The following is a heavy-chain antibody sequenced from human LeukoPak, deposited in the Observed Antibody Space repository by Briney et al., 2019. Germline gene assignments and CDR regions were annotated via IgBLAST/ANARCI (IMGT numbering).Heavy chain of an antibody. CDR3: AKTAVESSGWRPYYYYGMDV. V-gene: IGHV3-30*18. J-gene: IGHJ6*02. D-gene: IGHD6-19*01. CDR2: ISYDGSNK. CDR1: GFTFSSYG. Sequence: PGGSLRLSCAASGFTFSSYGMPWVRQAPGKGLEWVAVISYDGSNKYYADSVKGRFTISRDNSKNTLYLQMNSLRAEDTAVYYCAKTAVESSGWRPYYYYGMDVWGQGTTVTVSS.